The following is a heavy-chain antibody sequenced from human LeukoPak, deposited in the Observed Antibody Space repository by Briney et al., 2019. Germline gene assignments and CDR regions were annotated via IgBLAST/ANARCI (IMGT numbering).Heavy chain of an antibody. D-gene: IGHD3-10*01. CDR1: GDSISSYY. J-gene: IGHJ5*02. Sequence: SETLSLTCTVSGDSISSYYWSWIRQPPGKGLEWIGYIYYSGSTNYNPSLKSRVTISVDTSKNQFSLKLSSVTAADTAVYYCARRAGYYGSGSYPRWFDPWGQGTLVTVSS. CDR2: IYYSGST. CDR3: ARRAGYYGSGSYPRWFDP. V-gene: IGHV4-59*12.